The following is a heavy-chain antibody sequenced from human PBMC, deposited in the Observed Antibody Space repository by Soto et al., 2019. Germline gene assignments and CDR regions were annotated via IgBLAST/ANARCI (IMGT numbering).Heavy chain of an antibody. J-gene: IGHJ6*02. D-gene: IGHD6-6*01. CDR3: AKDRSSSSVDGMDV. V-gene: IGHV3-30*18. Sequence: QVQLVESGGGVVQPGRSLRLSCAASGFTFSSYGMHWVRQAPGKGLEWVAVIAYDGSNKYYADSVKGRFTISRDNSKNALYLQMSSLGGKDTAVYYCAKDRSSSSVDGMDVWGQGATVTVSS. CDR1: GFTFSSYG. CDR2: IAYDGSNK.